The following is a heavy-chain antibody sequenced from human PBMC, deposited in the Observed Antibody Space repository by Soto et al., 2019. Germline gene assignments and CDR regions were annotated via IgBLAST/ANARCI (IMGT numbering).Heavy chain of an antibody. V-gene: IGHV3-53*01. J-gene: IGHJ4*02. D-gene: IGHD2-2*01. Sequence: EVQLVESGGGLIQSGGSLRLSCAASGFTVSSYYMSWVRQAPGKGLEWVSVIYSGGSTYYADSVKGRFTISRDISKNTLYLQMNSLRAEDTAVYYCAREGCSANSCSLFDSWGRGTLVTVSS. CDR2: IYSGGST. CDR3: AREGCSANSCSLFDS. CDR1: GFTVSSYY.